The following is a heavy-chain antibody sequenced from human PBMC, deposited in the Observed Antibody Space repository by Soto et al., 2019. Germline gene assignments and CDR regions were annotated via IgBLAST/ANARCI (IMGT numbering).Heavy chain of an antibody. CDR3: AAGREYYYDSSGYYYYYGMDV. Sequence: ASVKVSCKASGYTFTSYGISWVRQAPGQGLEWMGWISAYNGNTNYAQKLQGRVTMTTDTSTSTAYMELRSLRSDDTAVYYCAAGREYYYDSSGYYYYYGMDVWGQGTTVPVSS. D-gene: IGHD3-22*01. CDR1: GYTFTSYG. V-gene: IGHV1-18*04. CDR2: ISAYNGNT. J-gene: IGHJ6*02.